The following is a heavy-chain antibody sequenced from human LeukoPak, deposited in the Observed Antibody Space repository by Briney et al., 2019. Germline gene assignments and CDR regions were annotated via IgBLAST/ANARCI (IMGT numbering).Heavy chain of an antibody. V-gene: IGHV1-2*02. CDR1: GYTFTGYY. J-gene: IGHJ4*02. CDR2: INPNSGGT. Sequence: ASVKVSCKASGYTFTGYYMHWVRQAPGQGLEWMGWINPNSGGTKYARKFQYRVTMTRDTSISTAYMELSRLRSDDTAVYFCAREGAYGDYAFDYWGQGTLVTASS. D-gene: IGHD4-17*01. CDR3: AREGAYGDYAFDY.